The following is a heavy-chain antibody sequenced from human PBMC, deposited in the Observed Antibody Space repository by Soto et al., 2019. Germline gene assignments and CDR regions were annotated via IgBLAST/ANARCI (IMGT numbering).Heavy chain of an antibody. J-gene: IGHJ5*02. V-gene: IGHV3-9*01. Sequence: EVQLVESGGGLVQPGRSLRLSCAASGFTFDDYAMHWVRQAPGKGLEWVSGISWNSGSIGYADSVKGRFTISRDNAKNSLYLQMNSLSAEDTALYYCAKDQFGSALIGWFDPWGQGTLVTVSS. D-gene: IGHD3-10*01. CDR3: AKDQFGSALIGWFDP. CDR2: ISWNSGSI. CDR1: GFTFDDYA.